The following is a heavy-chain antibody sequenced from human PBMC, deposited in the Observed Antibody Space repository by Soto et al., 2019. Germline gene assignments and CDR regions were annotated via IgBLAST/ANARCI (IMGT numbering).Heavy chain of an antibody. CDR1: GGTFSSHT. CDR2: IIPALGTA. D-gene: IGHD4-17*01. CDR3: ARPDFGDYWYFDL. J-gene: IGHJ2*01. V-gene: IGHV1-69*08. Sequence: QDQLVQSGAEVKKPGSSVKVSCKASGGTFSSHTFSWVRQAPGQGLEWMGRIIPALGTATYAQKFQGRVTIIADESATTVYMELNSLRSEDTVVYYCARPDFGDYWYFDLWGRGTLVTVSS.